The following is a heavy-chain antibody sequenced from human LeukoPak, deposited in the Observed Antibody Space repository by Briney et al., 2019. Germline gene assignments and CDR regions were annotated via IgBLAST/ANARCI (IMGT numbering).Heavy chain of an antibody. CDR2: ISGSGGST. Sequence: GGSLRLSCAASGFTFSSYAMSWVRQAPGKGLEWVSAISGSGGSTYYADSVKGRFTISRDNSKNTLYLQMNSLRAEDTAVYYSAKHRDYCSGGSCYLQYYFDYWGQGTLVTVSS. CDR1: GFTFSSYA. CDR3: AKHRDYCSGGSCYLQYYFDY. V-gene: IGHV3-23*01. D-gene: IGHD2-15*01. J-gene: IGHJ4*02.